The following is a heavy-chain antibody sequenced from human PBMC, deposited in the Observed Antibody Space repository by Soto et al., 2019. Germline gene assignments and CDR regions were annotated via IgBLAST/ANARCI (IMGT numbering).Heavy chain of an antibody. V-gene: IGHV3-73*01. CDR2: IRSKANSYAT. J-gene: IGHJ6*02. D-gene: IGHD6-6*01. CDR3: TSEYSSSSWFRTVVPFYYYGMDV. CDR1: GFTFSGSA. Sequence: GGSLRLSCAASGFTFSGSAMHWVRQASGKGLEWVGRIRSKANSYATAYAASVKGRFTISRDDSKNTAYLQMNSLKTEDTAVYYCTSEYSSSSWFRTVVPFYYYGMDVWGQGTTVTVSS.